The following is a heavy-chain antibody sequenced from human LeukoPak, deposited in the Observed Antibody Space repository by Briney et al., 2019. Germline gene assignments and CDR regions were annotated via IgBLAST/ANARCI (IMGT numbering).Heavy chain of an antibody. V-gene: IGHV4-39*07. CDR2: IYYSVTT. Sequence: SETLSLTCTVSGGSISSSDYYWGWIRQPPGKGLEWIGSIYYSVTTYYNPSLKSRVTISVDTSKNQFSLKLNSVTAADTAVYYCARGRGYSYGLDAFDIWGQGTMVTVSS. J-gene: IGHJ3*02. CDR1: GGSISSSDYY. CDR3: ARGRGYSYGLDAFDI. D-gene: IGHD5-18*01.